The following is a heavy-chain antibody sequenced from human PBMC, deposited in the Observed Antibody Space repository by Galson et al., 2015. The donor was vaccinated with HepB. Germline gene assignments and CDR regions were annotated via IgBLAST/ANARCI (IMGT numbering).Heavy chain of an antibody. CDR2: ISYDGSNK. J-gene: IGHJ4*02. D-gene: IGHD1-1*01. CDR3: ARGWVERVDY. Sequence: SLRLSCAASGFIFSNYAMHWVRQAPGRGLEWVAVISYDGSNKYNPDSVKGRFTISRDNSKNTLYLQMNSLRADDTAVYYCARGWVERVDYWGQRTLVTVSS. V-gene: IGHV3-30-3*01. CDR1: GFIFSNYA.